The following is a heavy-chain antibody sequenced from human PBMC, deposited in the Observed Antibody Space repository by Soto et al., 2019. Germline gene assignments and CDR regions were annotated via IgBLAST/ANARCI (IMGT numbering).Heavy chain of an antibody. D-gene: IGHD3-22*01. CDR3: ATSYYYDSSGYYFAAGDY. Sequence: ASVKVSCKASGYTFTSYGISWVRQAPGQGLEWMGWISAYNGNTNYAQKLQGRVTMTTDTSTSTAYMELRSLRSDDTAVYYCATSYYYDSSGYYFAAGDYWGQGTLVTVSS. CDR2: ISAYNGNT. J-gene: IGHJ4*02. V-gene: IGHV1-18*01. CDR1: GYTFTSYG.